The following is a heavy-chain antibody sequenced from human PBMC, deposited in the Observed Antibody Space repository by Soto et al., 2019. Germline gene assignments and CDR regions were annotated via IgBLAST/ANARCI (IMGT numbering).Heavy chain of an antibody. CDR2: ISDSGGNT. D-gene: IGHD3-10*01. CDR3: AKVFTPGNYGSGSYANFDS. CDR1: GFTFSSYA. V-gene: IGHV3-23*01. J-gene: IGHJ4*02. Sequence: GGSLRLSCAVSGFTFSSYAMSWVRQAPGKGLEWVSAISDSGGNTYYADSVQGRFTISRDNSQNTLYLQMNSLRAEDTALYYCAKVFTPGNYGSGSYANFDSWGQGTLVTVSS.